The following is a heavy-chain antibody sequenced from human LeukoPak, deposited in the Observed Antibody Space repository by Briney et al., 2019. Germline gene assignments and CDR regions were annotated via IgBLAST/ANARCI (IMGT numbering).Heavy chain of an antibody. J-gene: IGHJ4*02. V-gene: IGHV3-23*01. Sequence: GGSLRLSCAASGFTFSSYAMSWVRQAPGKGLEWVSAISGSGGSTYYADSVKGRFTISRDYSKNTLYLQMNSLRAEDTAVYYCAKASFEGGSYSNDYWGQGTLVTVSS. CDR2: ISGSGGST. D-gene: IGHD1-26*01. CDR3: AKASFEGGSYSNDY. CDR1: GFTFSSYA.